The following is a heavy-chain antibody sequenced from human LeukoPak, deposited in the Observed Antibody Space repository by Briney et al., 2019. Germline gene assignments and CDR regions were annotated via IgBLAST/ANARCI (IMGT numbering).Heavy chain of an antibody. V-gene: IGHV3-21*01. J-gene: IGHJ5*02. Sequence: GGSLRLSCAASGFTFSSYSMTWVRQAPEQRLEWISIISRTSEAIFYADSLKGRFTISRDNAKTSLYLQMDGLRAEDTTVYYRARGATDTTRWFDPWGRGTLVTVSS. D-gene: IGHD1-7*01. CDR1: GFTFSSYS. CDR3: ARGATDTTRWFDP. CDR2: ISRTSEAI.